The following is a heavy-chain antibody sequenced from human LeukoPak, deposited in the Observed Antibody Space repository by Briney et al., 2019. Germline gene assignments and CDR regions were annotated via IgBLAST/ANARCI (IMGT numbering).Heavy chain of an antibody. Sequence: GGSLRLSCAASGFTFSSYVMSWVRQAPGKGLEWVSSISGSGGSTYYADSVKGRFTISRDDSRNTLYLQMNSLRGDDTAVYYCAKDVGKWESLHFFDYWGQGTLVTVSS. V-gene: IGHV3-23*01. CDR2: ISGSGGST. D-gene: IGHD1-26*01. CDR3: AKDVGKWESLHFFDY. CDR1: GFTFSSYV. J-gene: IGHJ4*02.